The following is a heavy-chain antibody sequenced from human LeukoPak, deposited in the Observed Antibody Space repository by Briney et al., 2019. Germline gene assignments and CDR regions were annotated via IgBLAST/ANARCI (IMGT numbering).Heavy chain of an antibody. Sequence: GASVKVSCKASGYTFTSYGIIWVRQATGQGLEWMGWISGYNGNTNYAQKLQGRVTMTTDTSTSTAYMELRSLRSDDTAVYYCAREHVDTSFDIWGQGTMVTVSS. CDR1: GYTFTSYG. D-gene: IGHD5-18*01. J-gene: IGHJ3*02. CDR3: AREHVDTSFDI. V-gene: IGHV1-18*01. CDR2: ISGYNGNT.